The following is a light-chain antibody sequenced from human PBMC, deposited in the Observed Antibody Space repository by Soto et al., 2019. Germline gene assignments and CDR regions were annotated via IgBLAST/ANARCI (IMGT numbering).Light chain of an antibody. J-gene: IGLJ1*01. CDR3: SSYAGTKNLGV. CDR1: SSDVGGYKY. V-gene: IGLV2-8*01. Sequence: QSALTQPPSASGSPGHSVTISCTGTSSDVGGYKYVSWYQQHPGKDPKLMIFEVNKRPSGVPDRFYGSKSGNTASLTVSGLQAEDEADYDCSSYAGTKNLGVFGTGTKVTVL. CDR2: EVN.